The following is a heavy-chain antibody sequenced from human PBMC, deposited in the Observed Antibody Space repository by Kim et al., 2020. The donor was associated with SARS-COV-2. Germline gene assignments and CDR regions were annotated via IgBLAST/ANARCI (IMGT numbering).Heavy chain of an antibody. J-gene: IGHJ4*02. Sequence: GESLKISCKGSGYNFPNYWIGWVRQMPGKGLEWMGIIYPGDSDTRYSPSFQGQVTISADKSTTTAYLQWSILKASDTAMYYCARSAGPYDYYFDFWGQGT. CDR2: IYPGDSDT. V-gene: IGHV5-51*01. D-gene: IGHD3-16*01. CDR1: GYNFPNYW. CDR3: ARSAGPYDYYFDF.